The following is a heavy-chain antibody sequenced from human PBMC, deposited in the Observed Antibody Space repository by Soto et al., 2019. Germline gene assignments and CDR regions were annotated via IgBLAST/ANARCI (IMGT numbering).Heavy chain of an antibody. Sequence: GGSLRLSCAASGFTFSSYGMHWVRQAPGKGLEWVAVISYDGSNKYYADSVKGRFTISRDNSKNTLYLQMNSLRAEDTAVYYCAKAGHYSSSWYGWYYGMDVWGKGPTVTVSS. CDR3: AKAGHYSSSWYGWYYGMDV. CDR2: ISYDGSNK. CDR1: GFTFSSYG. J-gene: IGHJ6*04. D-gene: IGHD6-13*01. V-gene: IGHV3-30*18.